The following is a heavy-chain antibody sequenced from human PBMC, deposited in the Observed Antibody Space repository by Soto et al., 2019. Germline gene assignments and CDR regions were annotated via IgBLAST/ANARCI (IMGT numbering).Heavy chain of an antibody. D-gene: IGHD5-18*01. J-gene: IGHJ6*02. CDR3: ARGGTAVVYYYYYAMDV. CDR2: INAGNGNT. CDR1: GYTFTSYA. Sequence: ASVKVSCKASGYTFTSYAMHWVPQAPGQSLEWMGWINAGNGNTKYSQKFQGRVTITRDTSASTAYMELSSLRSEDTAVYYCARGGTAVVYYYYYAMDVWGQGTTVTVS. V-gene: IGHV1-3*01.